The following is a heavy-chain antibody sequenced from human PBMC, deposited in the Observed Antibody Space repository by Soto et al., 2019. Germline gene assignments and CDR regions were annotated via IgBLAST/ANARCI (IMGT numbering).Heavy chain of an antibody. V-gene: IGHV3-23*01. J-gene: IGHJ4*02. Sequence: EVQLLESGGGLVQPGGSLRLSCAASGFTFSSYAMSWVRQAPGKGLEWVSAISGSGGSTYYADSVKGRFTISRDNSKNPLDLQMNSLRAEDTAVYYCAKDYIVVVVAATPVVDYWGQGTLVTVSS. CDR2: ISGSGGST. CDR3: AKDYIVVVVAATPVVDY. CDR1: GFTFSSYA. D-gene: IGHD2-15*01.